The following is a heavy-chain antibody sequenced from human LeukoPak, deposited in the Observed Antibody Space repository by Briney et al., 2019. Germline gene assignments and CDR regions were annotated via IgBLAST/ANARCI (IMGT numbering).Heavy chain of an antibody. V-gene: IGHV1-2*02. D-gene: IGHD1-26*01. Sequence: GASVKVSCKASGYTFTGYYMHWVRQAPGQGLEWMGWINPSSGGTNYAQKFQGRVTMTRDTSISTAYMELSRLRSDDTAVYYCARVLSGSYWIYFDYWGQGTLVTVSS. CDR1: GYTFTGYY. CDR2: INPSSGGT. J-gene: IGHJ4*02. CDR3: ARVLSGSYWIYFDY.